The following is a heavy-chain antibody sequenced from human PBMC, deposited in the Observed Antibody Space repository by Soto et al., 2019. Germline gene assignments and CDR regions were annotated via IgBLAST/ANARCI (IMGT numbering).Heavy chain of an antibody. CDR2: IYYSGST. CDR1: GGSISSGGYY. J-gene: IGHJ6*02. V-gene: IGHV4-31*03. D-gene: IGHD6-6*01. CDR3: ARDSSAEILSSSLFRRVEYYYYGMDV. Sequence: SQTLSLTCTVSGGSISSGGYYWSWIRQHPGKGLEWIGYIYYSGSTYYNPSLKSRVSISVDTSKNQFSLKLSSVTAADTAVYYCARDSSAEILSSSLFRRVEYYYYGMDVWGQGTTVTVSS.